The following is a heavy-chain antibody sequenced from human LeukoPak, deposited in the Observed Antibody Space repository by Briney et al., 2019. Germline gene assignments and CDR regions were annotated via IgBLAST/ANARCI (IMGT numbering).Heavy chain of an antibody. CDR1: GYTFTDYY. J-gene: IGHJ5*02. D-gene: IGHD3-16*02. Sequence: ASVKVSCKASGYTFTDYYVHWVRQVPGQGLQWLGWINPNSCATNYAQKFQGRVTMARDTSIDTAYMDLSRLTSDDTAVYFCARGGIVMGDYDWFDPWGQGTLVTVSS. CDR2: INPNSCAT. CDR3: ARGGIVMGDYDWFDP. V-gene: IGHV1-2*02.